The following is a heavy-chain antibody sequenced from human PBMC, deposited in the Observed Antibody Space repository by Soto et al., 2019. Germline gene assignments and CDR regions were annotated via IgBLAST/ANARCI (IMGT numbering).Heavy chain of an antibody. V-gene: IGHV1-69*13. CDR3: ARGCVGMATILPIDY. J-gene: IGHJ4*02. D-gene: IGHD5-12*01. Sequence: SVKVSCKASGGTFSSYAISWVRQAPGQGLEWMGVIIPIFGTANYAQKFQGRVTITADDSTSTAYMELSSLRSEDTAVYYCARGCVGMATILPIDYWGQGTLVTVSS. CDR2: IIPIFGTA. CDR1: GGTFSSYA.